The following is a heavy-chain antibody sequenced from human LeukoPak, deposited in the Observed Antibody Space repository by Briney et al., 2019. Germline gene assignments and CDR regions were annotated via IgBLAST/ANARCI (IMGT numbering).Heavy chain of an antibody. J-gene: IGHJ3*02. CDR1: GFTFSSYE. V-gene: IGHV3-48*03. CDR3: ARDRGSYYVDAFDI. CDR2: ISSSGSTI. D-gene: IGHD1-26*01. Sequence: PGGSLRLSCAASGFTFSSYEMNWVRQAPGNGLEWVSYISSSGSTIYYAETLKGRFTISRDNAKNSLYLQMNSLRAEDTAVYYCARDRGSYYVDAFDIWGQGTMVTVSS.